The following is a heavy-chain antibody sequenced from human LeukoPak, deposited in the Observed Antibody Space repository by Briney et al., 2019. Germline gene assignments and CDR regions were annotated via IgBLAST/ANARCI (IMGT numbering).Heavy chain of an antibody. CDR1: GYTFTSHS. V-gene: IGHV1-18*01. CDR2: ISAYNGDT. CDR3: GRVDMDTNKDY. Sequence: ASVKVSRKTSGYTFTSHSITWVRQAPGQGLEWMGWISAYNGDTRYAQNLQGRVTMTTDTSTRTGYMELRSLRSDDTAVYYCGRVDMDTNKDYWGQGTLVTVSS. J-gene: IGHJ4*02. D-gene: IGHD5-18*01.